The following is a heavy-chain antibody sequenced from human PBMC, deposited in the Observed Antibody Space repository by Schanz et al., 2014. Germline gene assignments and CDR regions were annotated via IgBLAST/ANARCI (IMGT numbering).Heavy chain of an antibody. D-gene: IGHD6-6*01. V-gene: IGHV1-69*08. J-gene: IGHJ4*02. CDR2: FIPILDVG. CDR3: ARDQSPYTNSSDVRYFDY. CDR1: RSTFSSYT. Sequence: QLQLVQSGAEVKKPGSSVKVSCKASRSTFSSYTISWVRQARGQGLEWVGRFIPILDVGNYAQQFQGRVTFTADKSTSTAYMELSSLRSDDTAVYYCARDQSPYTNSSDVRYFDYWGQGSLVTVSS.